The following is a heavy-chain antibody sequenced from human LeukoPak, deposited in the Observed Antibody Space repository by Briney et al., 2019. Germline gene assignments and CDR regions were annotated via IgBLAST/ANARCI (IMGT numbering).Heavy chain of an antibody. CDR3: ARDASSWFGELLYYFDY. J-gene: IGHJ4*02. D-gene: IGHD3-10*01. CDR2: IKQDGSEK. V-gene: IGHV3-7*01. CDR1: GFTFSSYW. Sequence: PGGSLRLSCAASGFTFSSYWMSWVRQALGKGLEWVANIKQDGSEKYYVDSVKGRFTISRDNAKNSLYLQMNSLRAEDTAVYYCARDASSWFGELLYYFDYWGQGTLVTVSS.